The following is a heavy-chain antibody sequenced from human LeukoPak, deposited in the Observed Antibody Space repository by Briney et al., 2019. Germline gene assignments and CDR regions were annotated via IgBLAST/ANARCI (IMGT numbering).Heavy chain of an antibody. D-gene: IGHD1-1*01. Sequence: PGESPKTFRYGSGYSFTNYCIGWVRQMPGKGLEWMGIIYPYGCDTRYRPSLQGQVNISADKSINPAYLQWSSLKASDTAMYYCARRRTAGTGCYYYVMHVWGQ. CDR1: GYSFTNYC. V-gene: IGHV5-51*01. CDR3: ARRRTAGTGCYYYVMHV. J-gene: IGHJ6*02. CDR2: IYPYGCDT.